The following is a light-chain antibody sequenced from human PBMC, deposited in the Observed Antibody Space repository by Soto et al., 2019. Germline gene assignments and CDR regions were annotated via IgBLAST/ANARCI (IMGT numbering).Light chain of an antibody. V-gene: IGKV3-15*01. CDR1: QSVSSK. CDR2: GAS. Sequence: EIVMTQSPSTLSVSPGEGATLSCRASQSVSSKLAWYQQKPGQAPRLLIYGASTRATGIPARFSGSGSGTDFTLTISRLQAEDFAVYYCQQYGTSPRTFGQGTKVDIK. J-gene: IGKJ2*01. CDR3: QQYGTSPRT.